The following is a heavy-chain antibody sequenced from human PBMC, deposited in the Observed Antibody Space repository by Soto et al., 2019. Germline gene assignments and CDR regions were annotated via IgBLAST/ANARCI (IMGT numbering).Heavy chain of an antibody. Sequence: HPGGSLRLSCAASGFTFSSYAMSWVRQAPGKGLEWVSAISGSGGSTYYADSVKGRFTISRDNSKNTLYLQMNSLRAEDTAVYYCAKDRLPSITMIVVVNWFDPWGQGTLVTVSS. CDR2: ISGSGGST. J-gene: IGHJ5*02. V-gene: IGHV3-23*01. CDR3: AKDRLPSITMIVVVNWFDP. CDR1: GFTFSSYA. D-gene: IGHD3-22*01.